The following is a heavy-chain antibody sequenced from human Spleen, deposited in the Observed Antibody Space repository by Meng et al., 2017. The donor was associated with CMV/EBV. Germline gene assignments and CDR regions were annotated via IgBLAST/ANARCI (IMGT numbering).Heavy chain of an antibody. CDR2: IYYSGST. CDR1: GGSISSGDYY. CDR3: AREGRSHQVGVSVY. J-gene: IGHJ4*02. Sequence: QLQLQESGPGLVKPSQTLSLTCTVSGGSISSGDYYWSWIRQPPGKGLEWIGYIYYSGSTYYNPSLKSRVTISVDTSKNQFSLKLRFVTAADTAVYYCAREGRSHQVGVSVYWGQGNLVTVSS. D-gene: IGHD2-21*01. V-gene: IGHV4-30-4*08.